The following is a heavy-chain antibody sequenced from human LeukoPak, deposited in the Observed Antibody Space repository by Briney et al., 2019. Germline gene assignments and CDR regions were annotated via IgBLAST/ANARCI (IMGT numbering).Heavy chain of an antibody. V-gene: IGHV6-1*01. J-gene: IGHJ4*02. D-gene: IGHD6-13*01. CDR1: GDIVSGNSVT. CDR2: TYYRSKWYN. Sequence: SQTLSLTCAISGDIVSGNSVTWNWIRQSPSRGLEWLGRTYYRSKWYNDHAVSVKSRITINPDTSKNQFSLQLNSVTPEDTAVYYCTREAVVGYSDYWGQGILVTVSS. CDR3: TREAVVGYSDY.